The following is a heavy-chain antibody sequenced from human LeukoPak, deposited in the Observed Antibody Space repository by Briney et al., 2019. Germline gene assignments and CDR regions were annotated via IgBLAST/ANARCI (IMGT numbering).Heavy chain of an antibody. CDR1: GYRLTELA. Sequence: GASVKVSCKVSGYRLTELAIHWVRQAPGKGLEWLGGFDTEDDETIYALKVQGGITLTEDTSTDTAYMELTSLRFEDTAIYYCAAKGKMEWEVGLHYWGQGTLLSVSS. J-gene: IGHJ4*02. CDR2: FDTEDDET. V-gene: IGHV1-24*01. D-gene: IGHD3-3*01. CDR3: AAKGKMEWEVGLHY.